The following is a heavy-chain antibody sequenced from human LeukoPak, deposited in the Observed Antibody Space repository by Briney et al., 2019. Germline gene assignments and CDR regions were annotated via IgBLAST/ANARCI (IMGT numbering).Heavy chain of an antibody. Sequence: PSETLSLTCTVSGGSISSYYWSWIRQPAGKGLEWIGRIYTSGSTNYNPSLKSRVTMSVDTSKNQFSLKLSSVTAADTAVYYCARGEGNTYYYDSSGYRPFDYWGQGTLVTVSS. CDR1: GGSISSYY. CDR2: IYTSGST. D-gene: IGHD3-22*01. V-gene: IGHV4-4*07. J-gene: IGHJ4*02. CDR3: ARGEGNTYYYDSSGYRPFDY.